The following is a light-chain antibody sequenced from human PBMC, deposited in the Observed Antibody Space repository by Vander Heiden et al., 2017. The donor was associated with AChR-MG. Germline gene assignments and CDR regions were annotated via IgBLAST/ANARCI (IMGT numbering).Light chain of an antibody. CDR1: QSVSSN. J-gene: IGKJ4*01. CDR2: GAS. CDR3: QQYNSWPLT. V-gene: IGKV3-15*01. Sequence: EIVMTQSPATLSVSPGERATLSCRASQSVSSNLAWYQQKPGQTPRLLIYGASTRATGIPATFSGSGSGTEFTLTISSLQSEDFALYYCQQYNSWPLTFGGGTKVEIK.